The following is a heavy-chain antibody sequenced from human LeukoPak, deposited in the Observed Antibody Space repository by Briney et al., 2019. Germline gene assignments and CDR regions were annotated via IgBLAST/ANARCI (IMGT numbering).Heavy chain of an antibody. CDR2: INPSGGST. Sequence: GASVKVSCKASGYTFTSYYMHWVRQAPGQGLEWMGIINPSGGSTSYAQKFQGRVTMTRDMSTSTVYMELSSLRSEDTAVYYCARGGGGAMVTTNPNDYWGQGTLVTVSS. CDR3: ARGGGGAMVTTNPNDY. V-gene: IGHV1-46*01. D-gene: IGHD5-18*01. J-gene: IGHJ4*02. CDR1: GYTFTSYY.